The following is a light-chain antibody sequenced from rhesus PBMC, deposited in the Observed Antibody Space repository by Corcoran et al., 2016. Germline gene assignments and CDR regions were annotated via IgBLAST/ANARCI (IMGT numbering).Light chain of an antibody. CDR1: QGISSY. CDR3: QQCNSAPFT. J-gene: IGKJ3*01. V-gene: IGKV1-37*01. Sequence: DIQMTQSPSSLSASVGYRVTITCLASQGISSYLAWYQQKPGKAPSPMIYYASNLESGVPSRFLGSGSATEYTFTISSLQPEDFAAYYCQQCNSAPFTFGPGTKLDIK. CDR2: YAS.